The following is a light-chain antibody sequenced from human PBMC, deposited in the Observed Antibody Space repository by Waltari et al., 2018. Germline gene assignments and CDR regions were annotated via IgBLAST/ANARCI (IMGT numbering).Light chain of an antibody. J-gene: IGKJ5*01. V-gene: IGKV3-15*01. Sequence: EVVMTQSPATLSVFPGESATLSCRASQTVSSNLAWYQQRPGQAPRLLIFDASTRVPSVPARFSGSGSGTDFTLTIRSLQSEDSAVYYCQQYNRWPPITFGQGTRLEIK. CDR3: QQYNRWPPIT. CDR1: QTVSSN. CDR2: DAS.